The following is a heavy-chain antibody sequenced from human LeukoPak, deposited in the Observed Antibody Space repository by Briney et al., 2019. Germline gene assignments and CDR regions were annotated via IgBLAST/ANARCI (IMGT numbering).Heavy chain of an antibody. CDR1: GFTFSSYW. CDR2: IWYDGSDK. D-gene: IGHD3-16*01. CDR3: ARDRVLHYFDY. Sequence: GGSLRLSCAASGFTFSSYWMHWVRQAPGKGLEWVAVIWYDGSDKSVKGRFTISRDNSKNTLYLQMTSLRADDTAVYYSARDRVLHYFDYWGQGALVTVSS. J-gene: IGHJ4*02. V-gene: IGHV3-33*08.